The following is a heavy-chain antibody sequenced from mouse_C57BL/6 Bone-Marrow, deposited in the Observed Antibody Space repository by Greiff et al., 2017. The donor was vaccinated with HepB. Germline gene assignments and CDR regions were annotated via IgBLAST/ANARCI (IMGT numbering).Heavy chain of an antibody. J-gene: IGHJ4*01. CDR3: ARRGGYSNLYYYAMDY. V-gene: IGHV1-76*01. CDR2: IYPGSGNT. CDR1: GYTFTDYY. D-gene: IGHD2-5*01. Sequence: VQLQQSGAELVRPGASVKLSCKASGYTFTDYYINWVKQRPGQGLEWIARIYPGSGNTYYNEKFKGKATLTAEKSSSTAYMQLSSLTSEDSAVYFCARRGGYSNLYYYAMDYWGQGTSVTVSS.